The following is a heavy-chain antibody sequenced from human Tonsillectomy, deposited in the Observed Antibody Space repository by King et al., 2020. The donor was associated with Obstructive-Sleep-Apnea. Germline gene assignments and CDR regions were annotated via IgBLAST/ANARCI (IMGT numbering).Heavy chain of an antibody. CDR1: AFAFSNYG. CDR2: IWPDGSNK. J-gene: IGHJ2*01. Sequence: VQLVESGGGVVQPGRSLRLSCEASAFAFSNYGMHWVRQAPGKGLEWVAVIWPDGSNKYYADSVKGRFTISRDNSKSTLYLPMNSLRDEDTAVYYCAACRTPGRGWFFDLWGRGPPVAVSS. CDR3: AACRTPGRGWFFDL. V-gene: IGHV3-33*03. D-gene: IGHD1-14*01.